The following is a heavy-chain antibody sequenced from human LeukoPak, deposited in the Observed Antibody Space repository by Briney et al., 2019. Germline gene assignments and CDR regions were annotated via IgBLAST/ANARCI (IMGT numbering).Heavy chain of an antibody. V-gene: IGHV3-30-3*01. CDR3: AREYSSSSDY. CDR2: ISYDGSNK. CDR1: GFTFSSYA. J-gene: IGHJ4*02. Sequence: GGSLRLSCAASGFTFSSYAMHWVRQAPGKGLEWVAVISYDGSNKYYADSVKGRFTISRDDSENTLYLQMNSLRAEDTAVYYCAREYSSSSDYWGQGTLVTVSS. D-gene: IGHD6-6*01.